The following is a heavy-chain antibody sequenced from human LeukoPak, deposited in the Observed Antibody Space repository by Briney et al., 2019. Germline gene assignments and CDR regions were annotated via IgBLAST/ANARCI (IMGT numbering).Heavy chain of an antibody. D-gene: IGHD6-19*01. Sequence: SETLSLTCAVSGGSISSSSYYWGWIRQPPGKGLEWIGSIYYSGTTYYNSSLKSRVTISVDTSKNHFSLKLSSVTAADTAVYYCARYLSSGWYVDYWGQGTLVTVS. CDR1: GGSISSSSYY. CDR2: IYYSGTT. CDR3: ARYLSSGWYVDY. V-gene: IGHV4-39*02. J-gene: IGHJ4*02.